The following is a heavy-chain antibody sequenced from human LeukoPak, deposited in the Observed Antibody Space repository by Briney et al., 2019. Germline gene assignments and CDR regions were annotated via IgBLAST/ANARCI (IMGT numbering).Heavy chain of an antibody. CDR2: ITSGGST. J-gene: IGHJ4*02. V-gene: IGHV3-23*01. CDR1: GFTFSNYA. D-gene: IGHD2-21*02. CDR3: AKRLPVVGDRNRAFDY. Sequence: GGSLRLSCAASGFTFSNYAMNWVRQAPGKGLEWVSVITSGGSTYYADSVKGRFTISRDNFKNTLYLQMNSLRAEDTAVYYCAKRLPVVGDRNRAFDYWGQGTLVTVSS.